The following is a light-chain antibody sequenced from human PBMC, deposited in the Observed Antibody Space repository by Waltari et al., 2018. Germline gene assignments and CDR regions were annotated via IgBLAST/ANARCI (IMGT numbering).Light chain of an antibody. CDR1: QRASSSY. J-gene: IGKJ2*01. Sequence: DIVLTQSPATLSLSPGERATLSCRASQRASSSYFAWYQQKPGQAPRLLIYDASNRATGIPARFSGSGSATDFTLTISSLEPEDFAVYYCQQRSNWPPRYTFGQGTKLEIK. CDR3: QQRSNWPPRYT. CDR2: DAS. V-gene: IGKV3-11*01.